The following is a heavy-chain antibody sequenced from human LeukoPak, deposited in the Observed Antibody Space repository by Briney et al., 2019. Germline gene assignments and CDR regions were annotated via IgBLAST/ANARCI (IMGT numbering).Heavy chain of an antibody. CDR1: GFTFSNYD. CDR2: IGTAGDT. Sequence: PGGSLRLSCAASGFTFSNYDMHWVRQPTGQGLEWVSGIGTAGDTYCADSVKRQFTISRENAKNSLYLQMKSLRAGDTAVDYCARGSPPFQHWGQGTLVTVSS. J-gene: IGHJ1*01. D-gene: IGHD3-10*01. V-gene: IGHV3-13*01. CDR3: ARGSPPFQH.